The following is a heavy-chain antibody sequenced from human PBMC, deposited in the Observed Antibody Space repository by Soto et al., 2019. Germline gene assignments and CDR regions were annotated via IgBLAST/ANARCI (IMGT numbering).Heavy chain of an antibody. CDR2: TNPKRGDA. V-gene: IGHV1-8*01. J-gene: IGHJ4*02. CDR3: DRTNSACGRTSCRLDY. Sequence: QVQLVQSGAEVKKPGASVKVSCKASGYTFTNFDINWVRQAPGQGLEWMGWTNPKRGDAGYAQKFQGRGTMTMATDKSIAYMYVSSLRSKDTAMSYYDRTNSACGRTSCRLDYWGQGTLVTVSS. CDR1: GYTFTNFD. D-gene: IGHD2-2*01.